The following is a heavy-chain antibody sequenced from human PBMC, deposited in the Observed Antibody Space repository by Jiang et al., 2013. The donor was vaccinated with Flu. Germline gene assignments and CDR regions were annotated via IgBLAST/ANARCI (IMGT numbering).Heavy chain of an antibody. J-gene: IGHJ6*02. D-gene: IGHD3-9*01. V-gene: IGHV4-34*01. CDR2: INHSGSI. CDR1: GGSFSGDY. CDR3: ARTRYQDSRAYFVYHGMDV. Sequence: LLKPSETLSLTCAVYGGSFSGDYWSWIRQPPGKGLEWVGEINHSGSINYNPSLKSRVTMSVDGSKNQFSLKMSSVTAADTAVYYCARTRYQDSRAYFVYHGMDVWGQGTTVTVSS.